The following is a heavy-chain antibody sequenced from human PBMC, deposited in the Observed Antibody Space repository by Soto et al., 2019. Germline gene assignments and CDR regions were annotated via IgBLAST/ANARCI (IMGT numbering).Heavy chain of an antibody. CDR3: ARLRGYCSSTSCYEDGWFDP. CDR1: GGSISSSSYY. V-gene: IGHV4-39*01. CDR2: IYYSGST. D-gene: IGHD2-2*01. J-gene: IGHJ5*02. Sequence: SETLSLTCTVSGGSISSSSYYWGWIRQPPGKGLEWIGSIYYSGSTYYNPSLKSRVTISVDTSKNQFSLKLSSVTAADTAVYYCARLRGYCSSTSCYEDGWFDPWGQGTLVTVSS.